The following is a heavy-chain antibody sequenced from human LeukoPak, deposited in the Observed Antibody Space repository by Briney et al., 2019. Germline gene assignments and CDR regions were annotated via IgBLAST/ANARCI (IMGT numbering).Heavy chain of an antibody. V-gene: IGHV3-74*01. J-gene: IGHJ4*02. Sequence: GGSLRLSXAASGFTFSSYWMHWVRQAPGKGLVWVSRINSDGSSTSYADSVKGRFTISRDNAKNTLYLQMNSLRAEDTAVYYCARDSATAMVPDYWGQGTLVTVSS. CDR3: ARDSATAMVPDY. CDR1: GFTFSSYW. CDR2: INSDGSST. D-gene: IGHD5-18*01.